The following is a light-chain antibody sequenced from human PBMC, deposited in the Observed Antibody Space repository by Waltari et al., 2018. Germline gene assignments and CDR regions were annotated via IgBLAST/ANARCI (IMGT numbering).Light chain of an antibody. J-gene: IGLJ1*01. Sequence: SYLLTQPPSVPVGPGQTPWIPCGRTRIGSRSVHWSQQKPGKATVMVVFDDRDRPSGIPERFSGSKSGNTATLTINRVEDGDEADYYCQVWESSSDHIYVFGTGTKVTVL. V-gene: IGLV3-21*02. CDR1: RIGSRS. CDR2: DDR. CDR3: QVWESSSDHIYV.